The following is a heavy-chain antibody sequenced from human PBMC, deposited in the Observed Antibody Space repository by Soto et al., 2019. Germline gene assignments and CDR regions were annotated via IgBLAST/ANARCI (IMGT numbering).Heavy chain of an antibody. CDR1: GFTFSTYW. D-gene: IGHD3-16*01. CDR2: INSDGSST. V-gene: IGHV3-74*01. Sequence: EVQLVESGGGLVQPGGSLRLSCAASGFTFSTYWIHWVRQAPGKGLVWVSRINSDGSSTNYADSVKGRFSISRDNAKNTVFLQMTSLRAEDTAVYYCARDRWGGGRDMDVWGQGTTVTVSS. CDR3: ARDRWGGGRDMDV. J-gene: IGHJ6*02.